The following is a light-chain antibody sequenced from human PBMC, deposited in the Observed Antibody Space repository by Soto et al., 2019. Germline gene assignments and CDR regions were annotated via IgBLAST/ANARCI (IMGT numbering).Light chain of an antibody. CDR3: SSYTSSSTLV. J-gene: IGLJ3*02. Sequence: QPASVSGSPGQSITISCTGTSSDVGGYNYVSWYQQHPGKAPKLMMYEVSNRPSGVSNRFSGSKSGNTASLTISGLQAEDEADYYCSSYTSSSTLVFGGGTKLTVL. CDR2: EVS. CDR1: SSDVGGYNY. V-gene: IGLV2-14*01.